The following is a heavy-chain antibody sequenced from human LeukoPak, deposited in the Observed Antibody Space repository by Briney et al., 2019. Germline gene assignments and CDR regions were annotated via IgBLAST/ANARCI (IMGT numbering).Heavy chain of an antibody. Sequence: GGSLRLSCAASGFTFSSYGMHWVRQAPGKGLGWVAVISYDGSNKYYADSVKGRFTISRDNSKNTLYLQMNSLRAEDTAVYYCAKAVGATPPYYYMDVWGKGTTVTVSS. D-gene: IGHD1-26*01. CDR2: ISYDGSNK. CDR3: AKAVGATPPYYYMDV. J-gene: IGHJ6*03. CDR1: GFTFSSYG. V-gene: IGHV3-30*18.